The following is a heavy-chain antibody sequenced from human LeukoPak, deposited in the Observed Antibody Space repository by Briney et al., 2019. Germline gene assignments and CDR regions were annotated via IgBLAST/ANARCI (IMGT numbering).Heavy chain of an antibody. V-gene: IGHV3-7*01. CDR2: IKQDGSEK. J-gene: IGHJ4*02. Sequence: GGSLRPSCAASGFTFSSYWMSWVRQAPGKGLEWVANIKQDGSEKYYVDSVKGRFTISRDNAKNSLYLQMNSLRAEDTAVYYCARESGVYGDYDDYWGQGTLVTVSS. D-gene: IGHD4-17*01. CDR1: GFTFSSYW. CDR3: ARESGVYGDYDDY.